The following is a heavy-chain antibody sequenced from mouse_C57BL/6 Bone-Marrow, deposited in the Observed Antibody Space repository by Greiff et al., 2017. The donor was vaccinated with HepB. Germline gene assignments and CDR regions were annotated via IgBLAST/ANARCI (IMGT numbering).Heavy chain of an antibody. CDR2: IFPGSGST. D-gene: IGHD2-2*01. V-gene: IGHV1-56*01. Sequence: QVQLQQSGPELVRPGASVKISCKAPGYTFTSHWMQWVRQRPGQGLEWIGEIFPGSGSTYYNEKFKGKATLTVDTSSSTAYMQLSSLTSEDSAVYFCARMAVTTTAYYYAMDYWGQGTSVTVSS. CDR1: GYTFTSHW. CDR3: ARMAVTTTAYYYAMDY. J-gene: IGHJ4*01.